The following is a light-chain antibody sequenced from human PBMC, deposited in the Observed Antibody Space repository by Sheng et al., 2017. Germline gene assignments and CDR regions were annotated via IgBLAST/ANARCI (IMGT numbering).Light chain of an antibody. CDR2: AAS. Sequence: DIQMTQSPSTLSASVGDRVTITCRASQSVSIWLAWYQQKPGKAPKLLIYAASSLQSGVPSRFSGSGSGTEFTLTISSLQPEDSATYYCLQHNNYPWTFGQGTKVEIK. CDR1: QSVSIW. J-gene: IGKJ1*01. CDR3: LQHNNYPWT. V-gene: IGKV1-5*01.